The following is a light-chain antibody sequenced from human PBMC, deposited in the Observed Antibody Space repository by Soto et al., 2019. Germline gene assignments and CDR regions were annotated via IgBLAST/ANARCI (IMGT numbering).Light chain of an antibody. CDR1: QSVSSTY. Sequence: EIVWTQSPGTLSLSPGDRATLSCRASQSVSSTYLAWYQQKPGQAPRLLIYDASSRATGIPDRFSGSGSGTDFTLTSSRLEPEDFAVYYCQQYGSSPGLFTFGPGTKVDIK. CDR2: DAS. V-gene: IGKV3-20*01. CDR3: QQYGSSPGLFT. J-gene: IGKJ3*01.